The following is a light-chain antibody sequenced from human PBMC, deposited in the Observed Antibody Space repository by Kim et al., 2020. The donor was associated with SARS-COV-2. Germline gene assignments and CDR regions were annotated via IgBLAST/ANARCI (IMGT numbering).Light chain of an antibody. J-gene: IGLJ3*02. V-gene: IGLV10-54*01. Sequence: GPHTRPGDNHHVGNQRPAWLEPAQGHPPKLLSYRNNNRPSGISERLSASRSGNTASLTITGLQPEDEADYYCSAWDSSLSAWVFGGGTQLTVL. CDR2: RNN. CDR1: NHHVGNQR. CDR3: SAWDSSLSAWV.